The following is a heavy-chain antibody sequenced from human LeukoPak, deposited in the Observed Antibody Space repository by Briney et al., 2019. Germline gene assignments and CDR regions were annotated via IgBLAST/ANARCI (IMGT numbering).Heavy chain of an antibody. J-gene: IGHJ3*02. CDR2: IYHSGST. V-gene: IGHV4-30-2*01. CDR1: GGSISSGSYY. CDR3: ARDPVVGATRRRGAFDI. D-gene: IGHD1-26*01. Sequence: SQTLSLTCTVSGGSISSGSYYWSWIRQPPGKGLEWIGYIYHSGSTYYNPSLKSRVTISVDRSKNQFSLKLSSVTAADTAVYYCARDPVVGATRRRGAFDIWGQGTMVTVSS.